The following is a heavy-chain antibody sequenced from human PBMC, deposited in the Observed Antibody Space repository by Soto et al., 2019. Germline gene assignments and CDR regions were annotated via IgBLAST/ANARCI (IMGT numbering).Heavy chain of an antibody. CDR2: IYPGDSDT. V-gene: IGHV5-51*01. J-gene: IGHJ5*02. CDR1: GYSFTSYW. Sequence: PGESLKISCKGSGYSFTSYWIGWVRQMPGKGLEWMGIIYPGDSDTRYSPSFQGQVTISADKSISTAYLQWSSLKASDTAMYYCARGRAYSSSWSNWFDPWGQGTLVTVS. D-gene: IGHD6-13*01. CDR3: ARGRAYSSSWSNWFDP.